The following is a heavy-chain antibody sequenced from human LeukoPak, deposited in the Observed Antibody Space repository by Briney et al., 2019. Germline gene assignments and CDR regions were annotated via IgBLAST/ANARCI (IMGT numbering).Heavy chain of an antibody. CDR1: GFTFSSYS. V-gene: IGHV3-48*04. D-gene: IGHD3-22*01. CDR2: ISSSSSTI. Sequence: GGSLRLSCAASGFTFSSYSMNWVRQAPGKGLEWVSYISSSSSTIYYADSVKGRFTISRDNAKNSLYLQMNSLRAKDTAVYYCARDNYYYDSSGYDFYWGQGTLVTVSS. J-gene: IGHJ4*02. CDR3: ARDNYYYDSSGYDFY.